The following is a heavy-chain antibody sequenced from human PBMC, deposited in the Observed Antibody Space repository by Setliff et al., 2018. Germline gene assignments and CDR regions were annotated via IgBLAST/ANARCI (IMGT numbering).Heavy chain of an antibody. V-gene: IGHV4-39*07. CDR2: INHRGST. D-gene: IGHD6-13*01. CDR1: GGSISSGDYY. J-gene: IGHJ6*03. Sequence: SETLSLTCTVSGGSISSGDYYWTWIRQPPGKGLEWVGEINHRGSTNYNPSLTSRVTILLDTSKNQFSLTLTSVTAADTAVYYCARDFRYSSSRYWPRDYYYYYMDVWGQGTLVTVSS. CDR3: ARDFRYSSSRYWPRDYYYYYMDV.